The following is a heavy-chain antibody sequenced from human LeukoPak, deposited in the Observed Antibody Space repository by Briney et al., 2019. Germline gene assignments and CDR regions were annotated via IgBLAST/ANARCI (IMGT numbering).Heavy chain of an antibody. CDR3: AKDFSDFGVEIDY. CDR2: ISYDGSNK. CDR1: GFTLNNYA. J-gene: IGHJ4*02. D-gene: IGHD3-3*01. V-gene: IGHV3-30*18. Sequence: GGSLRLSCAASGFTLNNYAMNWVRQAPGKGLEWVAVISYDGSNKYYADSVKGRFTISRDNSKNTLYLQMNSLRAEDTAVYYCAKDFSDFGVEIDYWGQGTLVTVSS.